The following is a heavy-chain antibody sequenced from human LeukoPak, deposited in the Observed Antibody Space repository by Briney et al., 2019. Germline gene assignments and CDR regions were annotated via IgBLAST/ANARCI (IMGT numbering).Heavy chain of an antibody. Sequence: GGSLRLSCAASGFTFSSYWMNWARQAPGKGLEWVASINHNGNVNYYVDSVKGRFAISRDNAKNSLYLQMSNLRAEDTAAYFCARGGGLDVWGQGATVTVSS. CDR1: GFTFSSYW. V-gene: IGHV3-7*03. CDR2: INHNGNVN. CDR3: ARGGGLDV. J-gene: IGHJ6*02. D-gene: IGHD3-16*01.